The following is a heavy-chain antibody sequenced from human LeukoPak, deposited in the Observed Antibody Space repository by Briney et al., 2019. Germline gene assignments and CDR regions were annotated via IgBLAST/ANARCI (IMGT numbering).Heavy chain of an antibody. CDR1: GFTLSNYA. D-gene: IGHD3-10*01. V-gene: IGHV3-23*01. Sequence: GGSLRLSCAVSGFTLSNYAMSWVRQAPGKGLEWVSTISDGGGSTYYADSVKGRFTISRDNSKNTLYLEMNSLRAEDTAVYHCAKVPYSDYGSGRPPFMDVWGQGTTVAISS. CDR2: ISDGGGST. J-gene: IGHJ6*02. CDR3: AKVPYSDYGSGRPPFMDV.